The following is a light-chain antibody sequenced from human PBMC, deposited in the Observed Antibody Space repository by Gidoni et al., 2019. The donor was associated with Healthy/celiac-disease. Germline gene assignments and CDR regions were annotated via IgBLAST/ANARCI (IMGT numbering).Light chain of an antibody. V-gene: IGKV1D-12*01. CDR1: QGMSSW. J-gene: IGKJ3*01. CDR2: DAS. CDR3: QQANSFPFT. Sequence: DLQMTQSPSSVSASVGDRVTITGRARQGMSSWLACYQQNPGKAPKLLLYDASSLQSGVPSRFSGSGSGTDFTPTTSSLLPEDFATYYCQQANSFPFTFGPGTKVDIK.